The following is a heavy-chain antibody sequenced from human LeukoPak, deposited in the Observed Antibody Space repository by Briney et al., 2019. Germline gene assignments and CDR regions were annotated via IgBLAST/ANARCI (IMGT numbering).Heavy chain of an antibody. D-gene: IGHD3-22*01. V-gene: IGHV1-69*05. J-gene: IGHJ5*02. CDR2: IIPIFGTA. Sequence: GASVKVSCKASGGTFSSYAISWVRQAPGQGLEWMGRIIPIFGTANYAQKFQGRVTITTDESTSTAYMELSSLRSEDTAVYYCARDLYDSSGYYYVGTSPWGQGTLVTVSS. CDR1: GGTFSSYA. CDR3: ARDLYDSSGYYYVGTSP.